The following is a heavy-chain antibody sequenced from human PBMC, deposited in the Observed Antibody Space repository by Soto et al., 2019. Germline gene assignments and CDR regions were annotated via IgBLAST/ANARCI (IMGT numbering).Heavy chain of an antibody. Sequence: QVQLVESGGGVVQPGRSLRLSCAASGFSFRSYGMHWVRQAPGKGLEWVAVISYDGSNKYYADSVKGRFTISRDNSKNTLYLQMNSMRAEDTAVYYCAKASRVGGYSPPFDYWGQGTLVTVSS. CDR3: AKASRVGGYSPPFDY. D-gene: IGHD1-26*01. CDR2: ISYDGSNK. V-gene: IGHV3-30*18. CDR1: GFSFRSYG. J-gene: IGHJ4*02.